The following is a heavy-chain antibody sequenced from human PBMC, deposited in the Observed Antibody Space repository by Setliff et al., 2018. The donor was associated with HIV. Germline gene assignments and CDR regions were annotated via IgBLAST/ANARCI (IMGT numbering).Heavy chain of an antibody. V-gene: IGHV3-15*01. D-gene: IGHD1-1*01. J-gene: IGHJ4*02. Sequence: GGSLRLSCAASGFGLSDAWMNWVRQAPGKGLEWIGRIKSKADGETTDYAAAVKGRFTISRSESKNILYLQMNSLKVEDTGVYYCVRGPFNWNDVYRGQGTLVTVSS. CDR2: IKSKADGETT. CDR1: GFGLSDAW. CDR3: VRGPFNWNDVY.